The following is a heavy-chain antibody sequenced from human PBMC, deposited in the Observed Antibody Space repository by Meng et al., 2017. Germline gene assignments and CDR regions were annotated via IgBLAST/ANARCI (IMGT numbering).Heavy chain of an antibody. D-gene: IGHD3-10*01. J-gene: IGHJ4*02. Sequence: QIPWKGSGRLVVKPTQTETPTCTFSGLSFSTSGVGVGWIRQPPGKALELLALIYWDDDKRYSPSLKSRLTITKDTSKNQVVLTMTNMDPVDTATYYCAHSYGSNFDYWGQGTLVTVSS. CDR3: AHSYGSNFDY. CDR2: IYWDDDK. V-gene: IGHV2-5*02. CDR1: GLSFSTSGVG.